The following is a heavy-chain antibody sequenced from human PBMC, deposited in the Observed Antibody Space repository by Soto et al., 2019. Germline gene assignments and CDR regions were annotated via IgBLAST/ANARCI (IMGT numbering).Heavy chain of an antibody. D-gene: IGHD4-17*01. J-gene: IGHJ5*02. CDR3: ARSLEGTTVTNWFDP. V-gene: IGHV1-69*01. CDR2: ITPVFGTA. Sequence: QVPLVQSGAEVKKPGSSVKVSCKASADTFNSYSLSWLRQAPGQRLERIGGITPVFGTADYAQSFEDRRTITADDSTSTVFMELSSLRSDDTAVYYCARSLEGTTVTNWFDPWGQGALVTVS. CDR1: ADTFNSYS.